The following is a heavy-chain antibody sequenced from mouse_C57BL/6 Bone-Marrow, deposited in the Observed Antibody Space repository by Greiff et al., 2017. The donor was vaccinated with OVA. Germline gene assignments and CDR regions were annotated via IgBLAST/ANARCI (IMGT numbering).Heavy chain of an antibody. D-gene: IGHD3-2*02. CDR2: ISYDGSN. CDR3: ARNQLRLRYYAMDY. J-gene: IGHJ4*01. Sequence: EVHLVESGPGLVKPSQSLSLTCSVTGYSITSGYYWNWIRQFPGNKLEWMGYISYDGSNNYNPSLKNRISITRDTSKNQFFLKLNSVTTEDTATYYCARNQLRLRYYAMDYWGQGTSVTVSS. CDR1: GYSITSGYY. V-gene: IGHV3-6*01.